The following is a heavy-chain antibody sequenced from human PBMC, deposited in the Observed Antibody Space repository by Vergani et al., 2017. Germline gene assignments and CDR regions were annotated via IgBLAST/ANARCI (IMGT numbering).Heavy chain of an antibody. V-gene: IGHV1-69-2*01. CDR1: GYTFTDHY. D-gene: IGHD2-15*01. J-gene: IGHJ6*02. CDR2: VDPEDGET. Sequence: EVQLVQSGAEVKKPGATMKISCKVSGYTFTDHYMHWVKQAPGKGLEWMGLVDPEDGETIYAEKFKGRVTIAADTSTDTAHLELSSLRSEDTAVYYCAREGEINCSGGSCYYRGANYYYGMDVWGQGTTVTVSS. CDR3: AREGEINCSGGSCYYRGANYYYGMDV.